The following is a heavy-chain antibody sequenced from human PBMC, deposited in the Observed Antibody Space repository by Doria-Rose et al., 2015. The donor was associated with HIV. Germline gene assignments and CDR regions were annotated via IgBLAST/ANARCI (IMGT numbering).Heavy chain of an antibody. Sequence: ESGGGLAEPGGSLRVSCAASGFTFSDAWMSWVRQAPGKGLEWVGRIKSEVDGGTTDYAAPLKGRFTISRDDSKNTLFLQMNSLKTEDTAIYYCTTDELYGSRTLDYWGRGTLVTVSS. J-gene: IGHJ4*02. CDR1: GFTFSDAW. D-gene: IGHD3-10*01. CDR2: IKSEVDGGTT. V-gene: IGHV3-15*01. CDR3: TTDELYGSRTLDY.